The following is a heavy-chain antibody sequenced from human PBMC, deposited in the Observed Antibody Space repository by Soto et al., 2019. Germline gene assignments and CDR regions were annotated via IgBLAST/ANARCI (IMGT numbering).Heavy chain of an antibody. CDR1: GYSFTSYW. D-gene: IGHD3-10*01. Sequence: GESLKISCKGSGYSFTSYWIGWGRQLPGKGLEWMGIIYPGDSDTRYSPSFQGQVTISAAKSISTAYLQWSSLKASDTAMYYCARQRGSGSYYIGEAFEIWGQGTMVTVSS. CDR2: IYPGDSDT. J-gene: IGHJ3*02. CDR3: ARQRGSGSYYIGEAFEI. V-gene: IGHV5-51*01.